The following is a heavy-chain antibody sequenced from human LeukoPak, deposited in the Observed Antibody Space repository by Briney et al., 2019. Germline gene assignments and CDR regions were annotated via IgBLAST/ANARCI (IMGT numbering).Heavy chain of an antibody. CDR3: ARDLRTGDFWGGYYSWFDP. CDR1: GGSFSGYH. V-gene: IGHV4-34*01. Sequence: SETVSLTCAVYGGSFSGYHWSWIRQPPGKGLEWLGEINHSGSTNYNPSLKSRVNISVDTPKKQFSLKLRSVTAADTAVYYCARDLRTGDFWGGYYSWFDPWGQGTLVTVSS. D-gene: IGHD3-3*01. CDR2: INHSGST. J-gene: IGHJ5*01.